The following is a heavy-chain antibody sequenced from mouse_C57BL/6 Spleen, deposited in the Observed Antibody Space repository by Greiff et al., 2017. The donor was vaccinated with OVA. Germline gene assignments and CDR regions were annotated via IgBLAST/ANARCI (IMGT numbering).Heavy chain of an antibody. CDR2: IRNKANNHAT. CDR1: GFTFSDAW. V-gene: IGHV6-6*01. J-gene: IGHJ1*03. Sequence: EVKVEESGGGLVQPGGSMKLSCAASGFTFSDAWMDWVRQSPEKGLEWVAEIRNKANNHATYYAESVKGRFTISRDDSKSSVYLQMNSLRAEDTGIYYCTHIYYDYDVPYWYFDVWGTGTTVTVSS. CDR3: THIYYDYDVPYWYFDV. D-gene: IGHD2-4*01.